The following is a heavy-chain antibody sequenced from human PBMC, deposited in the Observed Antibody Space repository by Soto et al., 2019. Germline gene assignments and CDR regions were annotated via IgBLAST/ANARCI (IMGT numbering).Heavy chain of an antibody. CDR3: ARLSFRSYSSGWKPDY. J-gene: IGHJ4*02. CDR1: GGSISSYY. CDR2: IYYSGST. D-gene: IGHD6-19*01. Sequence: SETLSLTCTVSGGSISSYYWSWIRQPPGKGLEWIGYIYYSGSTNYNPSLKSRVTISVDTSKNQFSLKLSSVTAADTAVYYCARLSFRSYSSGWKPDYWGQGTLVTVSS. V-gene: IGHV4-59*08.